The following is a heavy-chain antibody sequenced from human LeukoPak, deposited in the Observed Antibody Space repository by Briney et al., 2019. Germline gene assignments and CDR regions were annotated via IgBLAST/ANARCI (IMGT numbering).Heavy chain of an antibody. V-gene: IGHV3-21*01. CDR2: ISSSSSYI. D-gene: IGHD3-3*01. J-gene: IGHJ5*02. CDR1: GFTFSSYS. CDR3: ARDSGPIFGVVTPRDWFDP. Sequence: GGSLRLSCAASGFTFSSYSMNWVRQAPGKGLEWVSSISSSSSYIYYADSVKGRFTISRDNAKNSLYLQMNSLRAEDTAVYYCARDSGPIFGVVTPRDWFDPWGQGTLVTVSS.